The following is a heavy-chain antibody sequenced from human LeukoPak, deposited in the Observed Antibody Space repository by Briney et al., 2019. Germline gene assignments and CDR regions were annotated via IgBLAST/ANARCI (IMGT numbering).Heavy chain of an antibody. Sequence: PGGSLRLSCAASGFTFSSYSMNWVRQAPGKGLEWVSYISFSSSTIYYADSVKGRFTISRDNAKNSVSLQMNSLRAEDTAVYYCARDRTVTPDDYWGQGTLVTVSS. CDR2: ISFSSSTI. V-gene: IGHV3-48*01. CDR3: ARDRTVTPDDY. J-gene: IGHJ4*02. D-gene: IGHD4-17*01. CDR1: GFTFSSYS.